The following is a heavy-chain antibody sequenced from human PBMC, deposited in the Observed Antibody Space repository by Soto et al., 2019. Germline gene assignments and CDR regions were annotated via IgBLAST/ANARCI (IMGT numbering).Heavy chain of an antibody. CDR1: GFIFSNYG. CDR3: AKDRGHYSYFDY. D-gene: IGHD3-10*01. V-gene: IGHV3-30*18. Sequence: VQLVESGGGVVQPGRSLGLSCAASGFIFSNYGMHWVRQAPGKGLEWVAVISYDGSDEAHSDSVRGRFTISRDNSKNTLYLQMNSLRPEDTAVYYCAKDRGHYSYFDYWGQGTLVTVSS. CDR2: ISYDGSDE. J-gene: IGHJ4*02.